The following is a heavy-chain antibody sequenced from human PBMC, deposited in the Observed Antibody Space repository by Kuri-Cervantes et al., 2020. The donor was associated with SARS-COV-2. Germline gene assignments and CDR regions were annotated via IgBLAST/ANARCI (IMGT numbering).Heavy chain of an antibody. CDR1: GGSINGYH. Sequence: SQTLSLTCDVSGGSINGYHWSWIRQVAGKGLEWIGRISTKPTTDYNSSLKSRVTMSLETSRNQFSLRLTSVTAADTALYYCARGQWLGLYFDYWGQGILVTVSS. D-gene: IGHD6-19*01. CDR2: ISTKPTT. J-gene: IGHJ4*02. V-gene: IGHV4-4*07. CDR3: ARGQWLGLYFDY.